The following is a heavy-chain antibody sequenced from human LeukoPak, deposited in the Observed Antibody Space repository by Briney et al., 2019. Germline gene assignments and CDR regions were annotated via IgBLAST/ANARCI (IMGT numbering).Heavy chain of an antibody. CDR3: ARDRSADNWFAP. D-gene: IGHD2-15*01. Sequence: GGSLRLSCAASGFTFSSYGMHWVRQAPGKGLEWVAVIWYDGSNKYYADSVKGRFTISRDNSKNTLYLQMNSLRAEDTAVYYCARDRSADNWFAPWGQGTLVTVPS. CDR2: IWYDGSNK. J-gene: IGHJ5*02. CDR1: GFTFSSYG. V-gene: IGHV3-33*01.